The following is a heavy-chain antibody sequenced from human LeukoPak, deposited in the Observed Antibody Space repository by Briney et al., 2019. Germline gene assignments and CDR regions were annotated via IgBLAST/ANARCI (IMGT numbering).Heavy chain of an antibody. CDR2: IYHKGST. Sequence: SETLSLTCTVSGGSINISYWSWIRQPPGKGLEWIGYIYHKGSTNYNPSLKSRVTVSVDTSKNQFSLRVTTVTAADTAVYYCARSGIFSGYDAFDVWGQGTMVTVSS. CDR3: ARSGIFSGYDAFDV. J-gene: IGHJ3*01. V-gene: IGHV4-59*08. CDR1: GGSINISY. D-gene: IGHD3-9*01.